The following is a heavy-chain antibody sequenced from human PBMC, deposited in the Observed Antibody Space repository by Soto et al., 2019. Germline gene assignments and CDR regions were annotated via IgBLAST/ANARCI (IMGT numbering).Heavy chain of an antibody. CDR3: AKVFYYYDSSGYYYFDY. Sequence: PGGSLRLSCAASGFTFSDYYMAWIRQAPGKGLEWVSYISSSGDTTAYADSVKGRFTISRDNAKNSLYLQMNSLRAEDTATYYCAKVFYYYDSSGYYYFDYWGQGTLVTVSS. CDR2: ISSSGDTT. D-gene: IGHD3-22*01. V-gene: IGHV3-11*01. J-gene: IGHJ4*02. CDR1: GFTFSDYY.